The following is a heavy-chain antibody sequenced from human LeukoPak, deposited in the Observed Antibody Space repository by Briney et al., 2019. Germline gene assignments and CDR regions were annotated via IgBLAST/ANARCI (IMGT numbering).Heavy chain of an antibody. CDR2: IRSKAYGGTT. J-gene: IGHJ6*04. D-gene: IGHD2-15*01. CDR3: TRHCSGGSCYYYYGMDV. CDR1: GFTFGDYA. V-gene: IGHV3-49*04. Sequence: GGSLRLSCTASGFTFGDYAMSWVRQAPGKGLEWVGFIRSKAYGGTTEYAASAKGRFTISRDDSKSIAYLQMNSLKTEDTAVYYCTRHCSGGSCYYYYGMDVWGKGTTVTVSS.